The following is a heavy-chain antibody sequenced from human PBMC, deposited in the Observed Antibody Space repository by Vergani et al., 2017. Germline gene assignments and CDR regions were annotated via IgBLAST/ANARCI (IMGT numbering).Heavy chain of an antibody. CDR3: AHYDSSGSYFDY. J-gene: IGHJ4*02. CDR2: INPNSGGT. CDR1: GYTFTGYY. Sequence: QVQLVQSGAEVKKPGASVKVSCKASGYTFTGYYMHWVRQAPGQGLEWMGWINPNSGGTNYAQKLQGRVTMTTDTSTSTAYMELRSLRSDDTAVYYCAHYDSSGSYFDYWGQGTLVTVSS. V-gene: IGHV1-2*02. D-gene: IGHD3-22*01.